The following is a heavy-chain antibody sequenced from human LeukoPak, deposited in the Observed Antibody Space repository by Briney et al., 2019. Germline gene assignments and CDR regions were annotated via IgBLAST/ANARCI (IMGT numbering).Heavy chain of an antibody. J-gene: IGHJ5*02. V-gene: IGHV4-34*01. Sequence: PSETLSLTCAVYGGSFSGYSWSWIRQPPGKGLEWIGEINHSGSTNYNPSLKSRVTISVDTSKNQFSLKLSSVTAADTAVYYCARATDYYDSSGYTQHPDNWFDPWGQGTLVTVSS. CDR3: ARATDYYDSSGYTQHPDNWFDP. D-gene: IGHD3-22*01. CDR1: GGSFSGYS. CDR2: INHSGST.